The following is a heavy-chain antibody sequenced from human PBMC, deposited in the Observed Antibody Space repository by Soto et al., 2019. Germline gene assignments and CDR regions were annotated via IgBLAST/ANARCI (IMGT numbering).Heavy chain of an antibody. D-gene: IGHD1-26*01. J-gene: IGHJ5*02. V-gene: IGHV3-30*18. CDR1: GFSFSSYG. CDR3: AKDLFSGGSYPYWFDP. Sequence: QVQLVESGGGVVQPGRSLRLSCTASGFSFSSYGMHWVRQAPGKGLAWAALISYVGSNRFYADSVKGRFTISRDNSKNTLYLQMNSLRAEDTAVYCCAKDLFSGGSYPYWFDPWGQGTLVTVSS. CDR2: ISYVGSNR.